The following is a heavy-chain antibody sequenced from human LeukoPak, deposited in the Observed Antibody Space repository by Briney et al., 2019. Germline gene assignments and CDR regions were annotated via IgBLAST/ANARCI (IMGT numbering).Heavy chain of an antibody. D-gene: IGHD6-19*01. J-gene: IGHJ4*02. Sequence: GGSLRLSCAASGFTFSSYAMHWVRQAPGKGLEWVAVISYDGSNKYYADSVKGRFTISRNNSKNTMYLQMNSLRAEDTAVYYCARDRSGWNDYWGQGTLVTVSS. V-gene: IGHV3-30*04. CDR3: ARDRSGWNDY. CDR2: ISYDGSNK. CDR1: GFTFSSYA.